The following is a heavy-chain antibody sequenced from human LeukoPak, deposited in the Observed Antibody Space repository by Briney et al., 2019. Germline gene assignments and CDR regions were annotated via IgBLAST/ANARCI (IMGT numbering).Heavy chain of an antibody. J-gene: IGHJ5*02. D-gene: IGHD3-10*01. CDR2: ISAYNGNT. V-gene: IGHV1-18*01. Sequence: ASVKVTCKASGYTFTSYGISWVRQAPGQGLEWMGWISAYNGNTNYAQKLQGRLTMTTDPSTSTAYLALRSLSSDDTAVYYCARIRYGSGSSNWFDTWGQGTLVTVSS. CDR1: GYTFTSYG. CDR3: ARIRYGSGSSNWFDT.